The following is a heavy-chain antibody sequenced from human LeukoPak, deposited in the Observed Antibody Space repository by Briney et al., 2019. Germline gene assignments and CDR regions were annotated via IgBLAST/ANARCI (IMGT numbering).Heavy chain of an antibody. CDR1: GGSISSSY. V-gene: IGHV4-59*01. J-gene: IGHJ4*02. CDR2: IYYSGST. CDR3: ARVLEGLTSFDY. D-gene: IGHD3/OR15-3a*01. Sequence: SETLSLTCTVSGGSISSSYWGWIRQPPGKGLEWIGYIYYSGSTNYNPSPKSRVTILIDTSKNQFSLKLGSVTPADTAVYYCARVLEGLTSFDYWGQGTLVTVSS.